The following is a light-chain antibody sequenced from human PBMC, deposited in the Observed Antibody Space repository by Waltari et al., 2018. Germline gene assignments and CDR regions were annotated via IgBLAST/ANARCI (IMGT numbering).Light chain of an antibody. V-gene: IGLV3-21*02. CDR2: DAT. J-gene: IGLJ2*01. CDR1: NIGSKS. CDR3: QVWDTSSDHPV. Sequence: SSVLTQPPSVSVAPRQTARSTCGAHNIGSKSVNCYQQKAGQAPLLVVYDATGRPSGIPERFSGANSGNTATRTISRVEAGDEADYWCQVWDTSSDHPVFGGGTKLTVL.